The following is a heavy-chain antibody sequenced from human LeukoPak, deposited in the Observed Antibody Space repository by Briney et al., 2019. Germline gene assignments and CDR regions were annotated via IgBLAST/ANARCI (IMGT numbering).Heavy chain of an antibody. V-gene: IGHV4-34*01. Sequence: SETLSLTCAVYGGSFSGYYWSWIRQPPGKGLEWIGEINHSGSTNYNPSLKSRVTISVDTSKNQFSLKLSSVTAADTAVYYCARLWPGAPFVYWGQGTLVTVSS. CDR1: GGSFSGYY. J-gene: IGHJ4*02. CDR2: INHSGST. D-gene: IGHD3-10*01. CDR3: ARLWPGAPFVY.